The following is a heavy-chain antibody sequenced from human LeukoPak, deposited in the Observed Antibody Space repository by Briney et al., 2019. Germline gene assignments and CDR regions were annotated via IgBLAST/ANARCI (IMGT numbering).Heavy chain of an antibody. CDR3: ARDGGVGRIAVAGTFDY. D-gene: IGHD6-19*01. Sequence: PGGSLRLSCAASGFTFSSYSMNWVRQAPGKGLEWVSSISSSSSYIYYADSVKGRFTISRDNAKNSLYLQTNSLGAEDTAVYYCARDGGVGRIAVAGTFDYWGQGTLVTVSS. V-gene: IGHV3-21*01. J-gene: IGHJ4*02. CDR2: ISSSSSYI. CDR1: GFTFSSYS.